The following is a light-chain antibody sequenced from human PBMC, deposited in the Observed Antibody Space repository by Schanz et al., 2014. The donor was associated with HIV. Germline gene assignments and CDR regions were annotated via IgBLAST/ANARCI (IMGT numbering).Light chain of an antibody. CDR1: QGITTY. V-gene: IGKV1-27*01. Sequence: DIQMTQSPSSLSASVGDRVTITCRASQGITTYLAWYQQKPGKVPQLLISGASTLQSGVPSRFSGRESGADFILTIDSLQPEDVASYYCQSYNRAPLTFGPGT. CDR2: GAS. J-gene: IGKJ3*01. CDR3: QSYNRAPLT.